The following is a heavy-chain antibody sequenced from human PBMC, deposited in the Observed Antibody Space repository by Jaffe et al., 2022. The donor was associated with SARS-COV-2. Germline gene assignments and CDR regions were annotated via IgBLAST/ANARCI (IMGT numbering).Heavy chain of an antibody. D-gene: IGHD3-10*01. CDR2: ISYDGSNK. V-gene: IGHV3-30*18. CDR1: GFTFSSYG. Sequence: QVQLVESGGGVVQPGRSLRLSCAASGFTFSSYGMHWVRQAPGKGLEWVAVISYDGSNKYYADSVKGRFTISRDNSKNTLYLQMNSLRAEDTAVYYCAKDHGAGWYFDLWGRGTLVTVSS. CDR3: AKDHGAGWYFDL. J-gene: IGHJ2*01.